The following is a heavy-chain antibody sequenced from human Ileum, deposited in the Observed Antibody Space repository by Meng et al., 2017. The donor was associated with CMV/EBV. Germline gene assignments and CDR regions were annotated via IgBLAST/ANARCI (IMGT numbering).Heavy chain of an antibody. J-gene: IGHJ2*01. D-gene: IGHD7-27*01. V-gene: IGHV1-2*02. Sequence: QGQLWQSGAEVKKPGASVKVSCKASGYTFTGHYIHWVRQAPGQGLEWMGWINPDNGGTNFAQTFQGRVTMTRDTSTGTVYMELSSLRSEDTAVYYCARTGDAGYFDLWGRGTLVTVSS. CDR2: INPDNGGT. CDR3: ARTGDAGYFDL. CDR1: GYTFTGHY.